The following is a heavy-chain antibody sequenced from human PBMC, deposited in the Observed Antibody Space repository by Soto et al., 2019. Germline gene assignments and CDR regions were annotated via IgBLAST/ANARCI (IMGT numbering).Heavy chain of an antibody. Sequence: QMQLVESGGGVDQPGRSLRLSCAASGFTFSSYGMQWVRQAPGKGLEWVAVISYDGNNKYYADSVKGRFTISRDNSKNTLSLQMNSLRVEDSALYYCAKTRGYSYNYGLNVWGQGTTVTVSS. V-gene: IGHV3-30*18. D-gene: IGHD5-18*01. CDR1: GFTFSSYG. J-gene: IGHJ6*02. CDR2: ISYDGNNK. CDR3: AKTRGYSYNYGLNV.